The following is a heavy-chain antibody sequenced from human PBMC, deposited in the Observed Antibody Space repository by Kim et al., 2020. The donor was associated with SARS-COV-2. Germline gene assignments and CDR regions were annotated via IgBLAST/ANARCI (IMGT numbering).Heavy chain of an antibody. CDR1: GFSFSSHA. Sequence: GGSLRLSCEASGFSFSSHAMTWVRQAPGMGLEWVSTIPAPAHYTMYADSVKGRFTISRDNSKNTLYLQMNSLRAEDTAIYYCAKDGHYTYWYYYMDVWGKETRDNVSS. D-gene: IGHD3-22*01. J-gene: IGHJ6*03. CDR2: IPAPAHYT. CDR3: AKDGHYTYWYYYMDV. V-gene: IGHV3-23*01.